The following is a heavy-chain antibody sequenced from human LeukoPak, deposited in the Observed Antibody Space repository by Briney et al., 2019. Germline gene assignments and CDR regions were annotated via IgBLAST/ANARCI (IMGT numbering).Heavy chain of an antibody. Sequence: GGSLRLSCGASGFTSGLTFGNYAMSWVRQAPGKGLEWVATIGGVGGDTYYADSVKGRFTISRDNSKNTLNLQMNSLRAEDTAVYYCAKDDIPANGLYDAFDIWGQGTKVTVSA. CDR3: AKDDIPANGLYDAFDI. CDR1: GFTSGLTFGNYA. V-gene: IGHV3-23*01. D-gene: IGHD3/OR15-3a*01. CDR2: IGGVGGDT. J-gene: IGHJ3*02.